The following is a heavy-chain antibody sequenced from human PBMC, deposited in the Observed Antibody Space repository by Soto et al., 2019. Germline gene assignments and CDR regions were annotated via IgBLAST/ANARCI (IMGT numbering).Heavy chain of an antibody. J-gene: IGHJ3*02. Sequence: QLQLQESDSGLVKPSQSLSLTCAVSGVSINSGTYSWSWIRQPPGKGLEWIGYIYRDGSTYYNPSIKGRVTISMDRSENQFSRELNSMTAADTAVYYCARVRAVGYGGITVTTSAFDMWGQGTMVTVSS. CDR3: ARVRAVGYGGITVTTSAFDM. D-gene: IGHD4-17*01. V-gene: IGHV4-30-2*01. CDR1: GVSINSGTYS. CDR2: IYRDGST.